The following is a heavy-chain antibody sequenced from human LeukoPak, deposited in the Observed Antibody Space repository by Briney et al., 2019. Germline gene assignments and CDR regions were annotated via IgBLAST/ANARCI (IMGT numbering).Heavy chain of an antibody. D-gene: IGHD1-26*01. CDR3: AKSGGSSPYGMDV. CDR2: ISYEGNNK. J-gene: IGHJ6*02. V-gene: IGHV3-30-3*02. CDR1: GFIFSNYA. Sequence: PGRSLRLSCAASGFIFSNYAMHWVRQAPGKGLEWVAVISYEGNNKYYADSVKGRFTISRDNSKNTLYLQVNSLRAEDTAVYYCAKSGGSSPYGMDVWGQGTTVTVSS.